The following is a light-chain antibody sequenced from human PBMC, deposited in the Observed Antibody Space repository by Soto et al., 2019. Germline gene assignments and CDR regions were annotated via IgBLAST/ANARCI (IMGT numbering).Light chain of an antibody. CDR2: STN. CDR3: LLYMGSGISV. CDR1: SGSVSTSYY. V-gene: IGLV8-61*01. Sequence: QTVVTQEPSFSVSPGGTVTLTCGLSSGSVSTSYYPSWYQQTPGQAPRTLIYSTNTRSSGVPDRFSASILGNKAALTITGAQADDESAYYCLLYMGSGISVFGGGTKLTVL. J-gene: IGLJ3*02.